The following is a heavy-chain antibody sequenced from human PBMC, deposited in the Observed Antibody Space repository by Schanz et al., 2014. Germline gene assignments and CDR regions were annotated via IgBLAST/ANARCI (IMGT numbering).Heavy chain of an antibody. CDR1: GFTFSSNS. CDR2: IGSSSSRI. Sequence: EVQLLESGGGLVQPGGSLRLSCAASGFTFSSNSMNWVRQAPGKGLEWISYIGSSSSRIDHADSVKGRFTISRDNAKNSLYLQMNSLRAEDTAVYYCAKDGPGGSGSYSADGGMDVWGQGTTVTVSS. D-gene: IGHD3-10*01. V-gene: IGHV3-48*01. CDR3: AKDGPGGSGSYSADGGMDV. J-gene: IGHJ6*02.